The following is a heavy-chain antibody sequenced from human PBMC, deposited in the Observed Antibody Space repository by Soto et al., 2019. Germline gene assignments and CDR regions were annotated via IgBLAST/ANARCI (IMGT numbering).Heavy chain of an antibody. CDR2: ISAYNGNT. Sequence: ASVKVSCKASGYTFTSYGISWVRQAPGQGLEWMGWISAYNGNTNYAQKLQGRVTMTTDTSTSTAYMELSSLRSEDTAVYYCARVDCGAECSLIDYWGTGTLVTVSS. D-gene: IGHD2-21*01. CDR3: ARVDCGAECSLIDY. CDR1: GYTFTSYG. V-gene: IGHV1-18*01. J-gene: IGHJ4*02.